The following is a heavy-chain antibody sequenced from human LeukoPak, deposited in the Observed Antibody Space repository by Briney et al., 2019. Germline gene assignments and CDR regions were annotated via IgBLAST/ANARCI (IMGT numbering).Heavy chain of an antibody. Sequence: AGGSLRLSCITSGFAFNTYAMHWVRQAPGKGLEYVSAISSNGGSTYYADSVKARFTISRDNSKNTLYLQMSSLRAEDTAVYYCVKDRSLRFLEWFHMDVWGQGTTVTVSS. J-gene: IGHJ6*02. CDR3: VKDRSLRFLEWFHMDV. CDR1: GFAFNTYA. V-gene: IGHV3-64D*06. CDR2: ISSNGGST. D-gene: IGHD3-3*01.